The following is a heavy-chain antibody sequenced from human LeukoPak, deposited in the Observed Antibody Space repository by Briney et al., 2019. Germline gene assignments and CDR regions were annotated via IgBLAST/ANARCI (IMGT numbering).Heavy chain of an antibody. D-gene: IGHD1-26*01. V-gene: IGHV3-48*01. CDR3: ARVAGWDIDY. Sequence: GGSLRLPCAASGFTFSSYSMNWVRQAPGKGLEWVSYISSSSSTIYYADSVKGRFTISRDNAKNSLYLQMNSLRAEDTAVYYCARVAGWDIDYWGQGTLVTVSS. J-gene: IGHJ4*02. CDR2: ISSSSSTI. CDR1: GFTFSSYS.